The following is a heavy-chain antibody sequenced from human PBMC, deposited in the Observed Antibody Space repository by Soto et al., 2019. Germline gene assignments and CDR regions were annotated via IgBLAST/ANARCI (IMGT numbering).Heavy chain of an antibody. CDR1: GYIFSSHC. J-gene: IGHJ6*02. D-gene: IGHD2-2*01. V-gene: IGHV1-46*01. Sequence: QVQLVQSGADVKKPGASVKVSCKASGYIFSSHCIYWRRQAPGQGLQWMGIINPGGGRTAYAQKFQERVNITRDMSTSTVYMELISLTYDDTAVYYCSRDMSGPGATYVMDVWGQGSTVTVSS. CDR3: SRDMSGPGATYVMDV. CDR2: INPGGGRT.